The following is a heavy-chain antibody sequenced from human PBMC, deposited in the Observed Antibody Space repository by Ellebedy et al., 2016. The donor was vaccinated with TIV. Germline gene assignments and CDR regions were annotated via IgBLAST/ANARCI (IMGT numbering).Heavy chain of an antibody. CDR2: MNPNSGHT. J-gene: IGHJ6*02. CDR1: GYTFTNYD. V-gene: IGHV1-8*01. D-gene: IGHD3-10*01. CDR3: ARYMVRAVSDQFNYGLDV. Sequence: AASVKVSCKASGYTFTNYDINWVRQATGQGLEWMGWMNPNSGHTGYAQKFQGRVTMTRNTSINTAYMEMSSPRSEDTAVYYCARYMVRAVSDQFNYGLDVWGQGTTVTVSS.